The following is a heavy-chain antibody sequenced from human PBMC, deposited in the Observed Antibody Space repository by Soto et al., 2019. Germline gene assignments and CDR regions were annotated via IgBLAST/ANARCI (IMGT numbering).Heavy chain of an antibody. D-gene: IGHD4-17*01. CDR3: AKVRNDYGDQGYYYYGTDV. CDR2: ISGSGGST. Sequence: LRLSCAASGFTFSSYAMSWVRQAPGKGLEWVSAISGSGGSTYYADSVKGRFTISRDNSKNTLYLQMNSLRAEDTAVYYCAKVRNDYGDQGYYYYGTDVWGQGTTVTVSS. J-gene: IGHJ6*02. CDR1: GFTFSSYA. V-gene: IGHV3-23*01.